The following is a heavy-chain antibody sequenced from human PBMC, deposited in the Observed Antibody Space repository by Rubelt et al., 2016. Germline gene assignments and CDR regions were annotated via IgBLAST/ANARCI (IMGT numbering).Heavy chain of an antibody. V-gene: IGHV3-30*04. J-gene: IGHJ4*02. CDR1: GFTFNTYT. Sequence: VQLVESGGGLIQPGGSLRLSCAASGFTFNTYTMHWVRQAPGKGLEWVAVLSDDGSNYYYADSVTGRFTIARDNSKNTLHLQMNSLRAEDTAVYYCAKDWWTDTAMDYWGQGTLVTVSS. D-gene: IGHD5-18*01. CDR2: LSDDGSNY. CDR3: AKDWWTDTAMDY.